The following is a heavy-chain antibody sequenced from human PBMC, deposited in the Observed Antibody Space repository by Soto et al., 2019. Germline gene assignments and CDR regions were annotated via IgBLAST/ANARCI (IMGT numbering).Heavy chain of an antibody. D-gene: IGHD3-22*01. J-gene: IGHJ3*02. CDR2: ISSSSSYI. Sequence: PGGSLRLSCAASGFTFSSYSMNWVRQAPGKGLEWVSSISSSSSYIYYADSVKGRFTISRDNAKNSLYLQMNSLRAEDTAVYYCARVTSPYDSSGSFDAFDIWGQGTMVTVSS. V-gene: IGHV3-21*01. CDR1: GFTFSSYS. CDR3: ARVTSPYDSSGSFDAFDI.